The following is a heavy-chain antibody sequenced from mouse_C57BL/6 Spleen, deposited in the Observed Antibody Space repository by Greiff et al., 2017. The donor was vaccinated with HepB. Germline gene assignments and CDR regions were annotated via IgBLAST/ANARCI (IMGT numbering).Heavy chain of an antibody. V-gene: IGHV14-3*01. Sequence: EVQLVESVAELVRPGASVKLSCTASGFNIKNTYMHWVKQRPEQGLEWIGRIDPANGNTKYAPKFQGKATITADTSSNTAYLQLSSLTSEDTAIYYCARGLYYGSSHFDYWGQGTTLTVSS. J-gene: IGHJ2*01. CDR3: ARGLYYGSSHFDY. D-gene: IGHD1-1*01. CDR1: GFNIKNTY. CDR2: IDPANGNT.